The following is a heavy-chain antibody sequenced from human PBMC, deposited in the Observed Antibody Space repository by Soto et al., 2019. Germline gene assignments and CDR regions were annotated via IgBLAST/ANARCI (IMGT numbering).Heavy chain of an antibody. CDR1: GYTFTSYA. CDR2: INAGNGNT. V-gene: IGHV1-3*01. J-gene: IGHJ4*02. Sequence: QVQLVQSGAEVKKPGASVKVSCKASGYTFTSYAMHWVRQAPGQRLEWMGWINAGNGNTKYSQKFQGRVTITRDTSTSTADMELSSLRSEDTAVYYSARSIRLAGDSGGQGTLLTVSS. CDR3: ARSIRLAGDS.